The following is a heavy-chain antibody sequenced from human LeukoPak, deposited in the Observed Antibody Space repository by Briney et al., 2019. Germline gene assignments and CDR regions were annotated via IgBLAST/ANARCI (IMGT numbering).Heavy chain of an antibody. CDR1: GFTFSSYS. J-gene: IGHJ4*02. CDR2: ISTRSDYI. V-gene: IGHV3-21*01. CDR3: AKDFRGYNTPFDY. D-gene: IGHD5-24*01. Sequence: GGSLRLSCAASGFTFSSYSMDWVRQAPGKGLEWVSSISTRSDYIYYADSVKGRFTISRDNAKNSLYLQMNSLRAEDTAVYYCAKDFRGYNTPFDYWGQGTLVTVSS.